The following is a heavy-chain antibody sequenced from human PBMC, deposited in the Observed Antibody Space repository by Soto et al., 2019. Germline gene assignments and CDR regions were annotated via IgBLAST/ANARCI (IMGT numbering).Heavy chain of an antibody. CDR2: IYHRGST. CDR3: TRVAAAGASAAAGASDF. V-gene: IGHV4-4*02. Sequence: PSETLSLTCTVSGDSITGSNWWSWVRQAPGKGLEWIGEIYHRGSTNYNPSLKSRPTISVDKSKNQFSLKLTSVTAADTAVYYCTRVAAAGASAAAGASDFWGQGTLVTVSS. J-gene: IGHJ4*02. CDR1: GDSITGSNW. D-gene: IGHD6-13*01.